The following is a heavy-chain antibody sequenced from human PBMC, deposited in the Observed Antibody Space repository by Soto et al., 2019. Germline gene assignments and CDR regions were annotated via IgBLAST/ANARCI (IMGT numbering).Heavy chain of an antibody. CDR3: AHMDDYDDPQPGWFAP. V-gene: IGHV2-5*02. Sequence: QITLRESGPTLVKPTETLTLTCTFSGFSVTSDGVAVAWIRQPPGKGLEWLALLYWDDDKRYNPSLSSRLSIVAHTSNNQVVLTMTYMDPVDTATYYCAHMDDYDDPQPGWFAPWGQGTPVTVSS. CDR2: LYWDDDK. D-gene: IGHD4-17*01. CDR1: GFSVTSDGVA. J-gene: IGHJ5*02.